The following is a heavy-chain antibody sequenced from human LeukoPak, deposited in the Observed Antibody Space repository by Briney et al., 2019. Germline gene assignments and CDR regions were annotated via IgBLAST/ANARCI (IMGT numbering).Heavy chain of an antibody. Sequence: SETLSLTCTVSGGSISSGSYYWGWIRQPPGKGLEWLGTVFYSGTTNYNPSLESRVTIPVDTSKNQVSLKLSSVTAADTAVYYCARHWSGSGDYYPFDYWGQGTLVTVPS. CDR3: ARHWSGSGDYYPFDY. D-gene: IGHD3-10*01. CDR1: GGSISSGSYY. J-gene: IGHJ4*02. CDR2: VFYSGTT. V-gene: IGHV4-39*01.